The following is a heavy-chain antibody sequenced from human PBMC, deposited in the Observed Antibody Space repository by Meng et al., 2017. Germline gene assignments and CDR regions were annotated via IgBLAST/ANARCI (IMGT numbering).Heavy chain of an antibody. J-gene: IGHJ4*02. CDR2: IYSGGSI. D-gene: IGHD6-19*01. CDR3: ARGLGYSSGWYPPVYYFDY. CDR1: GFTVSSNY. Sequence: LSLTCAASGFTVSSNYMSWVRQAPGKGLEWVSVIYSGGSIYYADSVKGRFTISRDNSKNTLYLQMNSLRAEDTAVYYCARGLGYSSGWYPPVYYFDYWGQGTLVTVSS. V-gene: IGHV3-53*01.